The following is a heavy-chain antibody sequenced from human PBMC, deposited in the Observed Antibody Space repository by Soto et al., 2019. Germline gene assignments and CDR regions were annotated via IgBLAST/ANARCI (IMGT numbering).Heavy chain of an antibody. Sequence: QVQLVQSGAEVKKPGSSVKVSCKASGGTFSSYAISWVRQAPGQGLEWMGGIIPIFGTANYAQKFQGRVTITADESTSTAYMELSSLRSEDTAVYYCARGGYSYGKGQWLVRRYYFDYWGQGTLVTVSS. D-gene: IGHD5-18*01. CDR1: GGTFSSYA. CDR3: ARGGYSYGKGQWLVRRYYFDY. CDR2: IIPIFGTA. J-gene: IGHJ4*02. V-gene: IGHV1-69*01.